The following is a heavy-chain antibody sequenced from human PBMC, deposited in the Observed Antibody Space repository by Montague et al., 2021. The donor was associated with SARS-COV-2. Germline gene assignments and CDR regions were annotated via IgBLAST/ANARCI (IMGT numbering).Heavy chain of an antibody. J-gene: IGHJ6*02. Sequence: SETLSLTCTVSGGSISSYYWSWIRQPPGKGLEWIGYIYYSGSTNYNPSLKSRVTISVDTSKNQFSLKLSSVTAADTAVYYRARGLSRYSSGKTPFLHSEMDVWGQGTTVTVSS. CDR1: GGSISSYY. CDR2: IYYSGST. D-gene: IGHD6-19*01. CDR3: ARGLSRYSSGKTPFLHSEMDV. V-gene: IGHV4-59*01.